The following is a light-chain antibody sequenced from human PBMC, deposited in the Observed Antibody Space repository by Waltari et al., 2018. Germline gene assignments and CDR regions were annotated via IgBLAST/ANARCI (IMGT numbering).Light chain of an antibody. CDR3: LQDKNYPRT. J-gene: IGKJ1*01. CDR2: AAS. V-gene: IGKV1-6*02. Sequence: AIQMTQSPSSLSAFVGDRVTITCRATQAIGNELAWYQQRPGEAPKVLIYAASRLQNGVPSRFRGGGSGTYFTLTISSLQPEDFATYYCLQDKNYPRTFGQGTKVKV. CDR1: QAIGNE.